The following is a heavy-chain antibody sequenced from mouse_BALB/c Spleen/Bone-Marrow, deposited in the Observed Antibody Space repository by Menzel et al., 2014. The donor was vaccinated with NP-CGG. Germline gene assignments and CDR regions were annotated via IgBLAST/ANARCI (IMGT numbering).Heavy chain of an antibody. CDR3: ARRDYWYFDV. V-gene: IGHV1-7*01. CDR1: GYTFTSYW. Sequence: VKLQESGAELAKPGASVKMSCKASGYTFTSYWAHWVKQRPGQGLEWIGYINPSTGYTEYNQKFKDKATLTADKSPSTAYMQLSSLTSEDSAVYYCARRDYWYFDVWGAGTTVTVSP. CDR2: INPSTGYT. J-gene: IGHJ1*01.